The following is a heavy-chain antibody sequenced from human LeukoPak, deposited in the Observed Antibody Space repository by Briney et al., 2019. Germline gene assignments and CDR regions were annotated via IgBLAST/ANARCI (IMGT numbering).Heavy chain of an antibody. J-gene: IGHJ4*02. CDR2: IIPIFGTA. Sequence: SVKVSCKASGGTFSSYAISWVRQAPGQGLEWMGGIIPIFGTANYAQKFQGRVTITADESTSTAYMELSSLRSEDAAVYYCARGVAVAGYYFDYWGQGTLVTVSS. CDR3: ARGVAVAGYYFDY. CDR1: GGTFSSYA. V-gene: IGHV1-69*13. D-gene: IGHD6-19*01.